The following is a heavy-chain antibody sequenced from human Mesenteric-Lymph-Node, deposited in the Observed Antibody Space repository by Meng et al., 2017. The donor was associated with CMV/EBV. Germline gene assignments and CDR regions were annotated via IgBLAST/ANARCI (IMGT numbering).Heavy chain of an antibody. D-gene: IGHD4-23*01. V-gene: IGHV4-34*01. Sequence: QVQLQKWGAGLLKPSETLSLPGAVYVGSFSGYYWSWIRQPPGKGLEWIGEINHSGSTNYNPSLKSRVTISVDTSKNQFSLKLSSVTAADTAVYYCARHQRWLKSEGGFNYWGQGTLVTVSS. J-gene: IGHJ4*02. CDR2: INHSGST. CDR3: ARHQRWLKSEGGFNY. CDR1: VGSFSGYY.